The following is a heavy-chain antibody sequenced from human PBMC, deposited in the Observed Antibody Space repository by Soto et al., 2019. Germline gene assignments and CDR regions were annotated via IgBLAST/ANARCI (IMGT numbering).Heavy chain of an antibody. J-gene: IGHJ4*02. CDR2: IDWDDDK. D-gene: IGHD3-22*01. CDR1: GFSLSTSGMC. V-gene: IGHV2-70*01. CDR3: ARLGRYYDSSGYLLPFDY. Sequence: SGPTLVNPTQTLTLTCTFSGFSLSTSGMCVSWIRQPPGKALEWLALIDWDDDKYYSTSLKTRLTISKDTSKNQVVLTMTNMDPVDTATYYCARLGRYYDSSGYLLPFDYWGQGXLVTVYS.